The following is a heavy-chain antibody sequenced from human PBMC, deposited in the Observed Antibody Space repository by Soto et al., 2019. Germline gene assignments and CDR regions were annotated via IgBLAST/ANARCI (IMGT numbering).Heavy chain of an antibody. D-gene: IGHD3-3*01. CDR2: IKSKTDGGTT. J-gene: IGHJ4*02. Sequence: PGGSLRLSCAASGFTFSNAWMNWVRQAPGKGLEWVGRIKSKTDGGTTDYAAPVKGRFTISRDDSKNTLYLQMNSLKTEDTAVYYCTTPNFITIFGVVSPFQFDYWGQGTLVTVSS. V-gene: IGHV3-15*07. CDR3: TTPNFITIFGVVSPFQFDY. CDR1: GFTFSNAW.